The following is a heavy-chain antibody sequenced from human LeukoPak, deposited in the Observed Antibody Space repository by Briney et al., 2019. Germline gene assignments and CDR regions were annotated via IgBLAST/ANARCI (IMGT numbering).Heavy chain of an antibody. V-gene: IGHV1-18*01. Sequence: ASVKVSCKASGYTFTSYGISWVRQAPGQGLEWMGWISAYNGNTNYAQKLQGRVTMTTDTSTSTAYMELRSLRSDDTDVYYCAREPGITGTTAWFDPWGQGTLVTVSS. CDR1: GYTFTSYG. CDR2: ISAYNGNT. J-gene: IGHJ5*02. D-gene: IGHD1-7*01. CDR3: AREPGITGTTAWFDP.